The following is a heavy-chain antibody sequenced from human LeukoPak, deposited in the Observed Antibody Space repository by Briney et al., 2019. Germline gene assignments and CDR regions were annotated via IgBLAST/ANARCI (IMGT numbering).Heavy chain of an antibody. D-gene: IGHD2-2*01. CDR2: INTNTGNP. V-gene: IGHV7-4-1*02. J-gene: IGHJ6*02. CDR1: GYTFTSYA. CDR3: ARVTPHPAAMRSEAYGMDV. Sequence: ASVKVSCKASGYTFTSYAMNWVRQAPGQGLEWMGWINTNTGNPTYAQGFTGRFVFSLDTSVSTAYLQISSLKAEDTAVYYCARVTPHPAAMRSEAYGMDVWGQGTTVTVSS.